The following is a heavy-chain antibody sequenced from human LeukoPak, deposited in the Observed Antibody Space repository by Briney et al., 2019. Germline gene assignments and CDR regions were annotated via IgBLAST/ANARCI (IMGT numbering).Heavy chain of an antibody. J-gene: IGHJ4*01. V-gene: IGHV3-23*01. D-gene: IGHD1-1*01. Sequence: GGSLRLSCAASGFTFSSFAMSWVRQAPGKGLEWISGISGSGSTTYYADSVRGRFTISRDNSKNTLYLQMNSLRAEDTAVYYCAKDAWKRFDYWGHGTLVTVSS. CDR1: GFTFSSFA. CDR3: AKDAWKRFDY. CDR2: ISGSGSTT.